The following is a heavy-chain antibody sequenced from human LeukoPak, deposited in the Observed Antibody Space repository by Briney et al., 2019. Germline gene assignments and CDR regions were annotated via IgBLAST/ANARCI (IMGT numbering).Heavy chain of an antibody. CDR3: ARGSGPRSYYYYMDV. D-gene: IGHD6-19*01. V-gene: IGHV3-74*01. CDR2: INSDGSST. J-gene: IGHJ6*03. CDR1: GFTFSSYW. Sequence: PGGSLRLSCAASGFTFSSYWMHWVRQAPGKGLVWVSRINSDGSSTSYADSVKGRFTISRDNAKNSLYLQMNSLRAEDTAVYYCARGSGPRSYYYYMDVWGKGTTVTVSS.